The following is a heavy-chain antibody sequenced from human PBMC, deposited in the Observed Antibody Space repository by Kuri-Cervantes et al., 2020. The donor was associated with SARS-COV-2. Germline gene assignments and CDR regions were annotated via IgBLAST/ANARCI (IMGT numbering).Heavy chain of an antibody. CDR2: INPSGGST. Sequence: ASVKVSCKVSGYTLTELSMHWVRQAPGKGLEWMGIINPSGGSTSYAQKFQGRVTMTRDTSTSTVYMELSSLRSEDTAVYYCARDGVYYDSSGSFDIWGQGTMVTVSS. CDR1: GYTLTELS. D-gene: IGHD3-22*01. V-gene: IGHV1-46*01. J-gene: IGHJ3*02. CDR3: ARDGVYYDSSGSFDI.